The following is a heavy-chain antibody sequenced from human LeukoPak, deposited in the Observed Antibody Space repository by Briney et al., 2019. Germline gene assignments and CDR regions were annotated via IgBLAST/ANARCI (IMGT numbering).Heavy chain of an antibody. CDR3: ARDQRYSSGWSYSPFDP. D-gene: IGHD6-19*01. J-gene: IGHJ5*02. V-gene: IGHV3-48*02. CDR2: ISSSSSTI. Sequence: GGSLRLSCAASGFTFSSYGMHWVRQAPGKGLEWISYISSSSSTIYYADSVKGRFTISRDNAKNSLYLQMNSLRDEDTAVYYCARDQRYSSGWSYSPFDPWGQGTLVTVSS. CDR1: GFTFSSYG.